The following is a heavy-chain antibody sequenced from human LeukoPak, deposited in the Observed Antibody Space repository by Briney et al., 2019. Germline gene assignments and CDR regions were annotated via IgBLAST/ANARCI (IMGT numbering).Heavy chain of an antibody. J-gene: IGHJ4*02. Sequence: SETLSLTCTVSGGSISSYYWSWIRQPPGKGLEWIGYIYYSGSTNYHPSLKSRVTISVDTSKNQFSLKLSSVTASDTAVYYCARHEYSSSHFDYWGQGTLVTVSS. CDR3: ARHEYSSSHFDY. CDR2: IYYSGST. V-gene: IGHV4-59*08. CDR1: GGSISSYY. D-gene: IGHD6-13*01.